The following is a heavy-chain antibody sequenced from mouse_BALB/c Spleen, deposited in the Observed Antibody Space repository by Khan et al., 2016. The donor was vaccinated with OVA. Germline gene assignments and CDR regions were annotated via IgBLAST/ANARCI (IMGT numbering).Heavy chain of an antibody. CDR3: TRISGRDFDY. CDR1: GYSFTGYF. Sequence: EVQLQQSGPELVKPGASVKISCKASGYSFTGYFMSWVMQSHGKSLEWIGRISPHIGETLYNQKFKGKATLTVDESSNTAPMELRSLASEDSAVYYCTRISGRDFDYWGQGTPLTVSS. D-gene: IGHD1-1*01. V-gene: IGHV1-20*02. CDR2: ISPHIGET. J-gene: IGHJ2*01.